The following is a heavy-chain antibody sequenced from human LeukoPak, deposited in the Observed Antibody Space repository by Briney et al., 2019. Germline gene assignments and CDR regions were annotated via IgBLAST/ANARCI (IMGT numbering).Heavy chain of an antibody. J-gene: IGHJ4*02. D-gene: IGHD3-22*01. V-gene: IGHV1-69*02. CDR3: ARGSYDSSGYFGY. CDR2: IIPILGIA. Sequence: SVKVSCKASGGTFSSYTISWVRQAPGQGLEWMGRIIPILGIANYAQKFQGRVTITADKSRSTAYMELSSLRSEDTAVYYCARGSYDSSGYFGYWGQGTLVTVSS. CDR1: GGTFSSYT.